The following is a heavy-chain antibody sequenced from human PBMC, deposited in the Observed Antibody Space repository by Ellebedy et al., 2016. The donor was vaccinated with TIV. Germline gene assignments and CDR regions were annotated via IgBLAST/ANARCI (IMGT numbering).Heavy chain of an antibody. CDR1: GGSFSGYY. Sequence: GSLRLXCAVYGGSFSGYYWSWIRQPPGKGLEWIGEINHSGSTNYNPSLKSRVTISVDTSKNQFSLKLSSVTAADTAVYYCARVSDYRLDYWGQGTLVTVSS. J-gene: IGHJ4*02. CDR3: ARVSDYRLDY. D-gene: IGHD4-17*01. CDR2: INHSGST. V-gene: IGHV4-34*01.